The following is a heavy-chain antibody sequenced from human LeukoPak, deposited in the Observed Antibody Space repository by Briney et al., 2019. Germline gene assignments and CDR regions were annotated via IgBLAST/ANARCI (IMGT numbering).Heavy chain of an antibody. Sequence: ASVTVSCKASGYTFTNYFVNWVRQAPAQGLEWMGIINPSGGSTSYAQKFQGGVTMTRDTSTSTVYMELSSLRSEDTAVYYCARVGVGAISGGDASDIWGQGTMVTVSS. D-gene: IGHD1-26*01. CDR2: INPSGGST. CDR1: GYTFTNYF. V-gene: IGHV1-46*01. CDR3: ARVGVGAISGGDASDI. J-gene: IGHJ3*02.